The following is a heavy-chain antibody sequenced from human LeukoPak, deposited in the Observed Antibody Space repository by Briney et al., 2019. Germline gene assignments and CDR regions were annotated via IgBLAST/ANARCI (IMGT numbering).Heavy chain of an antibody. V-gene: IGHV3-23*01. D-gene: IGHD2-2*02. CDR3: AKGRGKYQLLYPFDY. CDR2: ISGSGGST. J-gene: IGHJ4*02. CDR1: GFTFSSYA. Sequence: GGSLRLSCAASGFTFSSYAMSWVRQAPGQGLEWVSAISGSGGSTYYADSVKGRFTISRDNSKNTLYLQMNSLRAEDTAVYYCAKGRGKYQLLYPFDYWGQGTLVTVSS.